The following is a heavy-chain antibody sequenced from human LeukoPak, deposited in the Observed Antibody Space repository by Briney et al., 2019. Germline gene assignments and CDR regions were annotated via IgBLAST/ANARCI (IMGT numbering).Heavy chain of an antibody. CDR2: IYYSGST. Sequence: SETLSLTCTVSGGSVSSYYWSWIRQPPGKGLEWIRYIYYSGSTNYNPSLKSRVTISVDTSKNQFSLKLSSVTAADTAVYYCASLAYYASIFQHWGQGTLVTVSS. J-gene: IGHJ1*01. V-gene: IGHV4-59*02. D-gene: IGHD2/OR15-2a*01. CDR3: ASLAYYASIFQH. CDR1: GGSVSSYY.